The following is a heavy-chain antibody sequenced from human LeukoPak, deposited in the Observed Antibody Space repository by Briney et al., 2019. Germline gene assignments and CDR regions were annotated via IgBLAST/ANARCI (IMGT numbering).Heavy chain of an antibody. CDR3: PRDYRLGSSSWPPEYFQH. Sequence: SVKVSCKASGGTFSSYAISWVRQAPGQGLEWMGGIIPIFGTANYAQKFQGRVTITADKSTSTAYMELSSLRSEDTAVYYCPRDYRLGSSSWPPEYFQHWGQGTLVTVSS. CDR2: IIPIFGTA. CDR1: GGTFSSYA. J-gene: IGHJ1*01. V-gene: IGHV1-69*06. D-gene: IGHD6-13*01.